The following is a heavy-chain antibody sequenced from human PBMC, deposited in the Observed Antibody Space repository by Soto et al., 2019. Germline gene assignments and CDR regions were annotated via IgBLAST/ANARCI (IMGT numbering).Heavy chain of an antibody. CDR1: GDSITPYY. Sequence: ETLSLTCSVSGDSITPYYWSWIRQPPGKGLEWIGYVYYSGTTKYNPSLKSRVTLFADTSRNQSSLKMKSVTVADTALYFCARQVYGDYLGGNWFDPWGQGALVTVSS. J-gene: IGHJ5*02. D-gene: IGHD4-17*01. CDR3: ARQVYGDYLGGNWFDP. CDR2: VYYSGTT. V-gene: IGHV4-59*08.